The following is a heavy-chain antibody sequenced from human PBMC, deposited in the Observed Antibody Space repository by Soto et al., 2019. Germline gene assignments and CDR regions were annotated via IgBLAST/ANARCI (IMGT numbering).Heavy chain of an antibody. CDR3: ARVPDR. D-gene: IGHD2-2*01. CDR2: IYNSGST. CDR1: GGSISGYH. V-gene: IGHV4-59*12. Sequence: PSETLSLTCSISGGSISGYHWSWIRQTPGKGLEWIGYIYNSGSTYYNSSLKSRVTISVDRSKNQSSLKLSSVTAADTAVYYCARVPDRWGQGTLVTVS. J-gene: IGHJ5*02.